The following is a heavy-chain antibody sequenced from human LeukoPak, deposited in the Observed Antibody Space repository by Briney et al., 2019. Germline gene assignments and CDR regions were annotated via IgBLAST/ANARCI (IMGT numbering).Heavy chain of an antibody. CDR2: IYYSGST. CDR1: GGSISSYY. J-gene: IGHJ5*02. CDR3: ATSQWLVPVGIVGWFDP. D-gene: IGHD6-19*01. V-gene: IGHV4-59*01. Sequence: KPSETLSLTCTVSGGSISSYYWSWIRQPPGKGLEWIGYIYYSGSTNYNPSLKSRVTISVDTSKNQLSLKLSSVTAADTAVYYCATSQWLVPVGIVGWFDPWGQGTLVTVSS.